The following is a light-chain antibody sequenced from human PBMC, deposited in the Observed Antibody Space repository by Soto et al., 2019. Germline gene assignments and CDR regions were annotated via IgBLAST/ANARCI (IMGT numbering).Light chain of an antibody. CDR1: QSISSY. V-gene: IGKV1-39*01. CDR2: AAA. J-gene: IGKJ5*01. CDR3: QQSYSPPPVT. Sequence: IQLTQSPSSLSASVGDRVTITCRASQSISSYLNWYQHKPGKAPKLLIYAAASLQSGVPSRFSGSGSGTDFTLTISSLQPEDFATYYCQQSYSPPPVTFGQGTRLEI.